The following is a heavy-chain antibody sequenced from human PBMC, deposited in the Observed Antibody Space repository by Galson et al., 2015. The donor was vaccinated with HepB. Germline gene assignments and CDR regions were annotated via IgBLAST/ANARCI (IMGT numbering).Heavy chain of an antibody. CDR2: ISSSSSTI. CDR1: GFTFSSYS. J-gene: IGHJ4*02. D-gene: IGHD4-17*01. CDR3: ARADYGDPIDY. Sequence: SLRLSCAASGFTFSSYSMNWVRQAPGKGLEWVSYISSSSSTIYYADSVKGRFTISRDNAKNSLYLQMNSLRAEDTAVYYCARADYGDPIDYWGQGTLVTVSS. V-gene: IGHV3-48*01.